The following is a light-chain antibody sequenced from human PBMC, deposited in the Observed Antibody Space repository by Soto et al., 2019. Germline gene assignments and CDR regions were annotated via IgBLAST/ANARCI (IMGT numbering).Light chain of an antibody. J-gene: IGKJ1*01. CDR1: QSISSW. Sequence: DIQMTQSPSTLSASVGDRVTITCRASQSISSWLAWYQQKPGKAPKLLIYDASSLESGVPSRFSGSGFGTEFTLTISSLQPDDFATYYCQQYNSYSPPWTFGQGTKVEIK. CDR3: QQYNSYSPPWT. V-gene: IGKV1-5*01. CDR2: DAS.